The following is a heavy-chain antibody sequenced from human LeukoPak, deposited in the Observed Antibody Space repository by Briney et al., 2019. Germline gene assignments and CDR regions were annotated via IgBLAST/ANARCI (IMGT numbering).Heavy chain of an antibody. CDR3: TTDRGGRAAAGIIIYFQH. V-gene: IGHV3-15*01. D-gene: IGHD6-13*01. CDR2: IISKTDGGTT. J-gene: IGHJ1*01. Sequence: GGSLRLSCAASGFTFSNAWMSWVRQAPGKGLEWVGRIISKTDGGTTDYAAPVKGRFTISRDDSTNTLYLQMNSLKTEDTAVYYCTTDRGGRAAAGIIIYFQHWGQGTLVTVSS. CDR1: GFTFSNAW.